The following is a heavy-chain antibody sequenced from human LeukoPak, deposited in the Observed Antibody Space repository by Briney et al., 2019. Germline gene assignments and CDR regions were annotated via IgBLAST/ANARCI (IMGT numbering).Heavy chain of an antibody. D-gene: IGHD3-22*01. CDR2: ITNNGGAM. CDR1: GFTFSDYY. V-gene: IGHV3-11*04. Sequence: GGSLRLSCAASGFTFSDYYMGWIRRAPGEGLEWISYITNNGGAMFYGASLKGRLTIFMDNAKKSLYLQMNSLRPDDTALYYCARALADSRGYYLGFDYWGQGTLVTVSS. CDR3: ARALADSRGYYLGFDY. J-gene: IGHJ4*02.